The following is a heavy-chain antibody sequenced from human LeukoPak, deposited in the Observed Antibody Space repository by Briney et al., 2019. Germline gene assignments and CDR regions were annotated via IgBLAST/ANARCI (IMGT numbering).Heavy chain of an antibody. Sequence: GGSLRLSCAASGFTFSSYWMHWVRQAPGKGLVWVSRINSEGSSTSYADSVKGRFPISRDNAKNTLYLQMNSLRAEDTAVYYCARNVLPGYFDYWGQGTLVAVSS. CDR2: INSEGSST. CDR1: GFTFSSYW. V-gene: IGHV3-74*01. CDR3: ARNVLPGYFDY. J-gene: IGHJ4*02. D-gene: IGHD2-15*01.